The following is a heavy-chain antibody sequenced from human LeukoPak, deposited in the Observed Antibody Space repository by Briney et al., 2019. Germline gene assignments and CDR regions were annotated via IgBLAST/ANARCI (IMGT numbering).Heavy chain of an antibody. CDR3: ASLIAATDAFDI. CDR2: IYYSGST. V-gene: IGHV4-61*01. Sequence: SETLSLTCSVSGGSVSSGSYYWNWVRQPPGKGLEWIGYIYYSGSTNYNPSLKSRVTISVDTSKNQFSLKLSSVAAADTAVYYCASLIAATDAFDIWGQGTMVTVSS. D-gene: IGHD6-13*01. J-gene: IGHJ3*02. CDR1: GGSVSSGSYY.